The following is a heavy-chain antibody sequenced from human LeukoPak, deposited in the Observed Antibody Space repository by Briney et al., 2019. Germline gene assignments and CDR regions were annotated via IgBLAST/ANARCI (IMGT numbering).Heavy chain of an antibody. CDR3: ARVAYGNWFDP. Sequence: TGGSLRLSCAASGFTFSSYSMNWVRQAPGKGLEWVSYISSSSSTIYYADSVKDRFTISRDNAKNSLYLQMNSLRAEDTAVYYCARVAYGNWFDPWGQGTLVTVSS. CDR1: GFTFSSYS. CDR2: ISSSSSTI. J-gene: IGHJ5*02. V-gene: IGHV3-48*01. D-gene: IGHD4-17*01.